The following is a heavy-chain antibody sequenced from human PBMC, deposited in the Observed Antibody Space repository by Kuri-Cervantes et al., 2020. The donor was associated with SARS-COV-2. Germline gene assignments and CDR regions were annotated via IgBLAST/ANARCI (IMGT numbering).Heavy chain of an antibody. V-gene: IGHV3-30-3*01. CDR3: AKEVEQLVPWFDP. CDR1: GFTFSSYA. D-gene: IGHD6-6*01. J-gene: IGHJ5*02. CDR2: ISYDGSNK. Sequence: GGSLRLSCAASGFTFSSYAMHWVRQAPGKGLEWVAVISYDGSNKYYADSVKGRFTISRDNSKNTLYLQMNGLRAEDTAVYYCAKEVEQLVPWFDPWGQGTLVTVSS.